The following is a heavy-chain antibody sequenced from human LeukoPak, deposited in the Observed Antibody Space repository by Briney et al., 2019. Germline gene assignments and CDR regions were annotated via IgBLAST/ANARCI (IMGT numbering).Heavy chain of an antibody. V-gene: IGHV4-30-2*01. CDR3: ARGGVRAFDI. CDR1: GASTSSGGYS. J-gene: IGHJ3*02. Sequence: AQTLSLTCAVSGASTSSGGYSWSWIRQPPGKGLEWVGYVYHSGSTHYNPSLKSRVTISVDRSKNQFSLKLSSVTAADTAVYYCARGGVRAFDIWGQGTMVTVSS. CDR2: VYHSGST.